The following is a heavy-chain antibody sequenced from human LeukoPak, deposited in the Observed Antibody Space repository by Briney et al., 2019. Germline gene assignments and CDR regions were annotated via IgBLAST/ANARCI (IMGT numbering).Heavy chain of an antibody. V-gene: IGHV3-11*04. CDR1: GFTFNDHY. CDR3: ASSYYYGSGSYSPFDP. Sequence: GGSLRLSCAASGFTFNDHYMSWIRQAPGKGLEWVSYMSSSGSTIYYADSVKGRFTISRDNAKNSLYLQMNSLRAEDTAVYYYASSYYYGSGSYSPFDPWGQGTLVTVSS. D-gene: IGHD3-10*01. CDR2: MSSSGSTI. J-gene: IGHJ5*02.